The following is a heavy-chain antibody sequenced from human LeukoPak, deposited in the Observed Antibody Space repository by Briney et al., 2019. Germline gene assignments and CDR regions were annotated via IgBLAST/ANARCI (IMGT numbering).Heavy chain of an antibody. V-gene: IGHV3-74*01. CDR1: GFTFSSFW. Sequence: GGSLRLSCAASGFTFSSFWMHWVRQAPGEGPVWVSRISSDGSSTSYADSVKGRFTISRDNAKNTLYLQMNSLRAEDTAVYYCVRGSSGTTVVLFDYWGQGTLVTVSP. CDR2: ISSDGSST. D-gene: IGHD1-7*01. CDR3: VRGSSGTTVVLFDY. J-gene: IGHJ4*02.